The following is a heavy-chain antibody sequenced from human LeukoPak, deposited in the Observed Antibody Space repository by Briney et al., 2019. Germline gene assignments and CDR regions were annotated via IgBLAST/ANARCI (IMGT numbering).Heavy chain of an antibody. CDR1: GGSISSGDYY. D-gene: IGHD2-15*01. V-gene: IGHV4-31*03. J-gene: IGHJ4*02. Sequence: SQTLSLTCTVSGGSISSGDYYWSWIRQHPGKGLEWVGYIYHSGRTYYSPSLKSRVTISVDTSKNQFSLKLSSLTAADTAVYYCARGGWSLDYWGQGTLVTVSS. CDR2: IYHSGRT. CDR3: ARGGWSLDY.